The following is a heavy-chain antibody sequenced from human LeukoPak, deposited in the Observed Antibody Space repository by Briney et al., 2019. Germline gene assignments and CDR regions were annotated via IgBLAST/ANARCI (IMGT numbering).Heavy chain of an antibody. CDR3: ARDLKRRVYYDSSGSDDAFDI. V-gene: IGHV3-66*01. J-gene: IGHJ3*02. CDR1: GFTVSSNY. Sequence: GGSLRLSCAASGFTVSSNYMSWVRQAPGKGLEWVSVIYSGGSTYYADSVKGRFTISRDNSKNTLYLQMNSLRAEDTAVYYCARDLKRRVYYDSSGSDDAFDIWGQGTMVTVSS. D-gene: IGHD3-22*01. CDR2: IYSGGST.